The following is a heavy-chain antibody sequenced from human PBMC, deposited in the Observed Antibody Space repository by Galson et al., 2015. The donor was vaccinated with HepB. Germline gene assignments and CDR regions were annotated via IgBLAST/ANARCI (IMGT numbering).Heavy chain of an antibody. CDR2: IRSKAYGGTT. CDR1: GFTFSNAW. V-gene: IGHV3-49*04. Sequence: LRLSCAASGFTFSNAWMSWVRQAPGKGLEWVGFIRSKAYGGTTEYAASVKGRFTISRDDSKSIAYLQMNSLKTEDTAVYYCSPVSGYWGQGTLVTVSS. J-gene: IGHJ4*02. CDR3: SPVSGY.